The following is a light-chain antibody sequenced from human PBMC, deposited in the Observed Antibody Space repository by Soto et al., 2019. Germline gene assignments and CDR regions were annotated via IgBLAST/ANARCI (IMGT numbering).Light chain of an antibody. Sequence: DIVMTQSPDSLAVSLGERATINCKSSQSVLYSSNNKNYLAWYQQKSGQPPKLLIYWASTRKSGVPDRFSGSGSETDCADTSINLQGEHVALHYSQQYYRPWTFGQGTKVEIK. CDR3: QQYYRPWT. V-gene: IGKV4-1*01. CDR2: WAS. J-gene: IGKJ1*01. CDR1: QSVLYSSNNKNY.